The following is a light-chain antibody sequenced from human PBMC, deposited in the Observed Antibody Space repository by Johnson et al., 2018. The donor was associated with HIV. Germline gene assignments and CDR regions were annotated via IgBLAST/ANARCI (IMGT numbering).Light chain of an antibody. CDR1: SSNIGDHS. Sequence: QSVLTQPPSVSAAPGRRVTVSCSGRSSNIGDHSVSWFQHLPGAAPKLLIYDNNQRPLGIPARFSGSKSGTSATLDITGLQTGDEADYYCATWDKSLTLFYVFCTATKATV. V-gene: IGLV1-51*01. J-gene: IGLJ1*01. CDR3: ATWDKSLTLFYV. CDR2: DNN.